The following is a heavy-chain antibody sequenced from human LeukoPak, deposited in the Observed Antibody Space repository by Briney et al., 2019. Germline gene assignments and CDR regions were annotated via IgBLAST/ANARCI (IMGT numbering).Heavy chain of an antibody. Sequence: GGSLRLSCAASGFTFSSQWMGWVRQAPGKGLEWVANVNQGGTEKFYVDSVKGRFTISRDNAKNSLYLQMNSLRAEDTAVYYCATNPGITGTTVPFDIWGQGTMVTVSS. D-gene: IGHD1-7*01. CDR2: VNQGGTEK. CDR1: GFTFSSQW. V-gene: IGHV3-7*01. CDR3: ATNPGITGTTVPFDI. J-gene: IGHJ3*02.